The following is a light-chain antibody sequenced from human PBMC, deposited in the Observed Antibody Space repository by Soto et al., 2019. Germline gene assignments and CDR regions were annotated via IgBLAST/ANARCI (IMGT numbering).Light chain of an antibody. CDR3: QQYGSSPRT. Sequence: EIVMTQSPAALSVSPGERATLSCRASQSVSTNLAWYQQKPGQAPRLLIYGASTRATDLPARFSGSGSGTDFTLTISRLEPEDFAVYYCQQYGSSPRTFGQGTKVDIK. V-gene: IGKV3-15*01. CDR1: QSVSTN. CDR2: GAS. J-gene: IGKJ1*01.